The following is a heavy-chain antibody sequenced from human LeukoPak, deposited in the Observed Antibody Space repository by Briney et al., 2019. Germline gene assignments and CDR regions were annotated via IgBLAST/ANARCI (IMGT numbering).Heavy chain of an antibody. V-gene: IGHV1-2*02. Sequence: EASVKVSCKASGYTFTGYYMHWVRQAPGQGLEWMGWINPNSGGTNYAQKFQGRVTMTRDTSISTAYMELSRLRSDDTAVYYCARDSSGWYQNYYYYYYMDVWGKGTTVTVSS. J-gene: IGHJ6*03. CDR3: ARDSSGWYQNYYYYYYMDV. CDR2: INPNSGGT. CDR1: GYTFTGYY. D-gene: IGHD6-19*01.